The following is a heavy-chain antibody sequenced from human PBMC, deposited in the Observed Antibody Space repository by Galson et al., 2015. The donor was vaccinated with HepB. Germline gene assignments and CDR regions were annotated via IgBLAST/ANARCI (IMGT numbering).Heavy chain of an antibody. CDR1: GFTFGGYG. CDR2: IWYDGSNQ. J-gene: IGHJ4*02. V-gene: IGHV3-33*01. Sequence: SLRLSCAASGFTFGGYGMHWVRQAPGKGLEWVGVIWYDGSNQHYADSVKGRFTISRDNYKNILYLQMNSLRAEDTAVYYCAREGRITVTIFDYWGQGSLVTVSS. CDR3: AREGRITVTIFDY. D-gene: IGHD4-17*01.